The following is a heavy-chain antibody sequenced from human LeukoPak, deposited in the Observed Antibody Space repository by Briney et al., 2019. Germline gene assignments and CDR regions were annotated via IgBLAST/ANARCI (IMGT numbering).Heavy chain of an antibody. Sequence: SETLSLTCAVYGGSFSGYYWSWIRQPPGKGLEWIGEINHSGSTNYNPSLKSRVTISIDTSKNQFSLQLGSVTAADTAVYYCARPRDRQGVFDYWGQGTLVTVSS. CDR3: ARPRDRQGVFDY. CDR2: INHSGST. J-gene: IGHJ4*02. D-gene: IGHD2-8*01. V-gene: IGHV4-34*01. CDR1: GGSFSGYY.